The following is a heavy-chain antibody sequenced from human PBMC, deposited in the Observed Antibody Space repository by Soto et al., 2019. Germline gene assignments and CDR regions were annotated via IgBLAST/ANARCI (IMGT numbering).Heavy chain of an antibody. CDR2: IYYSGST. J-gene: IGHJ4*02. Sequence: SETLSLTCTVSGGSISSSNYYWGWIRQPPGKGLEWIGCIYYSGSTNYNPSLKSRVTISVDTSKNQFSLKLSSVTAADTAVYYCARGSQAFDYWGQGTLVTVSS. CDR1: GGSISSSNYY. V-gene: IGHV4-61*05. CDR3: ARGSQAFDY.